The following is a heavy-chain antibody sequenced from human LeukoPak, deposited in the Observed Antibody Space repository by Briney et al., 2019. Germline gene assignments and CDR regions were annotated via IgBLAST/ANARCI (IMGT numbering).Heavy chain of an antibody. CDR1: GGSFSGYY. V-gene: IGHV4-34*01. CDR2: INHSGST. J-gene: IGHJ4*02. D-gene: IGHD2-8*01. CDR3: ARGQSDLGVLMVYAIDY. Sequence: PSETLSLTCAVYGGSFSGYYWSWIRQPPGEGLEWIGAINHSGSTNYNPSLKSRVTISVDTSKNQFSLKLSSVTAADTAVYYCARGQSDLGVLMVYAIDYWGQGTLVTVSS.